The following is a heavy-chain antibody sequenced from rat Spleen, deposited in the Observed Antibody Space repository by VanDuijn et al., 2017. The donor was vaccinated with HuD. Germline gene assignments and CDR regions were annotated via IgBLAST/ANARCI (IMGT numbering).Heavy chain of an antibody. D-gene: IGHD4-3*01. CDR1: GFTFSDYN. CDR2: ISYYGSST. CDR3: ARHNSGYDVMDA. Sequence: EVQLVESGGGVVQPGRSLKLSCAASGFTFSDYNMAWVRQAPKKGLGWVATISYYGSSTYYRDSVKGRFNISRDNATSTLYLQMDSLRSEDTATYYCARHNSGYDVMDAWGQGASVTVSS. V-gene: IGHV5-7*01. J-gene: IGHJ4*01.